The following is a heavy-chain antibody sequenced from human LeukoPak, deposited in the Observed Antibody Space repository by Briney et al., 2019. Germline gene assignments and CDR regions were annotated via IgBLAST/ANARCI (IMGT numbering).Heavy chain of an antibody. CDR1: GFTLSSNY. CDR2: IYSEGST. J-gene: IGHJ4*02. V-gene: IGHV3-53*01. Sequence: GGSLRLSCAASGFTLSSNYMSWVRQAPGKGLECVSVIYSEGSTYYAVSTKGRFTISRDNPKTTLYLQMSRLRAEDTAVYYCAREDSRLPMHWGQGTLVSVSS. CDR3: AREDSRLPMH. D-gene: IGHD3-22*01.